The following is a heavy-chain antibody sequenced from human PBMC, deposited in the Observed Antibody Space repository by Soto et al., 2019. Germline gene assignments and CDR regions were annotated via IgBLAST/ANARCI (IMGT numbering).Heavy chain of an antibody. V-gene: IGHV3-21*01. CDR2: ISSSSSYI. Sequence: GGSLRLSCAASGFTFSSYSMNWVRQAPGKGLEWVSSISSSSSYIYYADSVKGRFTISRDNAKNSLYLQMNSLRAEDTAVYYCARDVIGHDNYETIGYYFDHWGQGTLVTVSS. CDR1: GFTFSSYS. J-gene: IGHJ4*02. D-gene: IGHD3-22*01. CDR3: ARDVIGHDNYETIGYYFDH.